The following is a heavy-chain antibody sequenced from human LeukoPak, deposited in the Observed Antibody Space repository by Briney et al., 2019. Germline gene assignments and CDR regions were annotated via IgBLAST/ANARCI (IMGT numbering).Heavy chain of an antibody. V-gene: IGHV4-59*01. CDR1: GDSISSYY. CDR3: ARGKRYCSSTSCYAGWPPGDYYYYYYMDV. CDR2: IYYSGSN. Sequence: EASETLSLTCTVSGDSISSYYWSWIRQPPGKGLEWIGYIYYSGSNNYNPSLKSRVTITVDTSKNQFSLKLSSVTAADTAVYYCARGKRYCSSTSCYAGWPPGDYYYYYYMDVWGKGTTVTISS. D-gene: IGHD2-2*01. J-gene: IGHJ6*03.